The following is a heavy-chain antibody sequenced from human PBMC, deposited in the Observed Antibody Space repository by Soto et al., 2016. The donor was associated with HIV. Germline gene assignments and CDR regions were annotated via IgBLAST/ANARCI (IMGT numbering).Heavy chain of an antibody. CDR3: ARVPRGYPYGLDY. CDR2: INPNSGGT. J-gene: IGHJ4*02. Sequence: QVQLVQSGAEVKKPGASVKVSCKASGYTFTGYFIHWMRQAPGQGLEWMGWINPNSGGTNYAQKFQGRVTMTRDTSISTAYMELGRLRSDDTAVYYCARVPRGYPYGLDYWDQGTLVTVSS. CDR1: GYTFTGYF. D-gene: IGHD3-10*01. V-gene: IGHV1-2*02.